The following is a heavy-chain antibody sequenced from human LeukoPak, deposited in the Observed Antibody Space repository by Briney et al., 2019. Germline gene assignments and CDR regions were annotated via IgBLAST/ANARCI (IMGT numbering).Heavy chain of an antibody. CDR3: AKEAQLALALDS. V-gene: IGHV3-30*02. J-gene: IGHJ4*02. CDR2: IRYDGSNK. D-gene: IGHD6-13*01. Sequence: GGSLRLSCAASGFTFSRYGMNWVRQAPGKGLEWVAFIRYDGSNKYYADSVKGRFTISRDNSKNTLYLQMNSLRAEDTAVYYCAKEAQLALALDSWGQGTLVTVSS. CDR1: GFTFSRYG.